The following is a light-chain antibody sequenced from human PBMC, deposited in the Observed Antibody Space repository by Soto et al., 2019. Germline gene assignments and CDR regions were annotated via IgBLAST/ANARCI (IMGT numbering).Light chain of an antibody. J-gene: IGKJ3*01. V-gene: IGKV3-20*01. CDR2: GAS. CDR1: QSVSSNY. CDR3: QQYGSSPFT. Sequence: EIVLTQSPGTLSLSPGERATLSCRASQSVSSNYLAWYQQIPGQAPRLLIYGASSRATGIPDRFSGSGSGTDFTLTISGLEPEDFVVYYCQQYGSSPFTFGPGTKVDIK.